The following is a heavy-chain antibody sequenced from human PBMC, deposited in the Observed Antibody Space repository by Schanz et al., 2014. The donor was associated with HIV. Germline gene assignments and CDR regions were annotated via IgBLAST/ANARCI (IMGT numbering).Heavy chain of an antibody. V-gene: IGHV4-34*01. CDR3: ARGEGLTTVISPPYYHYYGVDV. J-gene: IGHJ6*02. Sequence: QVQLQQWGAGLLKPSETLSLTCAVYGGSFSGYYWSWIRQPPGKGLEWIGRINHSGSTNYNPSLKGRVTISVDTSRARCSRKLGSVTAADTAVYYCARGEGLTTVISPPYYHYYGVDVWGQGTTVTVSS. D-gene: IGHD4-17*01. CDR2: INHSGST. CDR1: GGSFSGYY.